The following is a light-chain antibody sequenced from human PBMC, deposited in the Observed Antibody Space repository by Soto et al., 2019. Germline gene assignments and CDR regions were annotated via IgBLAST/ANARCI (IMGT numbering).Light chain of an antibody. Sequence: QSALTQPRSVSGSPGQSVTISCTGTSSDVGDYSYVSWYQQHPGKAPKLMIYDVSKRPSGVPDRFSGSKSGNPASLTISGLQAEDEADYYCCSYAGGYSFVFGTGTKVTVL. V-gene: IGLV2-11*01. J-gene: IGLJ1*01. CDR2: DVS. CDR1: SSDVGDYSY. CDR3: CSYAGGYSFV.